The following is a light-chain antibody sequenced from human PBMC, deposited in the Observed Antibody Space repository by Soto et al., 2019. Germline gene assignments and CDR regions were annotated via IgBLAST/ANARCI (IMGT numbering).Light chain of an antibody. Sequence: EIVLTQSPGTLSLSPGERATLSCRASQSVSSGYLAWYQQKPGQAPRLLIYGASTRATGIPDRFSGSVSGTDFTLTISRLEPEDFAVYYCQHYDSSPPAYTFGQGTKLESK. J-gene: IGKJ2*01. CDR2: GAS. V-gene: IGKV3-20*01. CDR3: QHYDSSPPAYT. CDR1: QSVSSGY.